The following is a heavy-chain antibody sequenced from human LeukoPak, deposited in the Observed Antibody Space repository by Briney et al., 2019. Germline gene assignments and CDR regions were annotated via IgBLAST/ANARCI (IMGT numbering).Heavy chain of an antibody. V-gene: IGHV4-39*01. D-gene: IGHD6-19*01. CDR2: IYYSGST. CDR1: GGSISSSSYY. Sequence: PSETLSLTCTVFGGSISSSSYYWGWIRQPPGKGLEWIGSIYYSGSTYYNPSLKSRVTISVDTSKNQFSLKLSSVTAADTAVYYCARGRGGWYHRYFQHWGQGTLVTVSS. J-gene: IGHJ1*01. CDR3: ARGRGGWYHRYFQH.